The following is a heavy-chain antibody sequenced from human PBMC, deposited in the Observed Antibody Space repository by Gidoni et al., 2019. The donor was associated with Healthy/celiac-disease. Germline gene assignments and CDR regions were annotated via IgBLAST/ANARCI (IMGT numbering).Heavy chain of an antibody. CDR2: ISYDGSNK. D-gene: IGHD3-10*01. Sequence: QVQLVESGGGVVQPGRSLRLSCAASVFTFSSYAMHWVRQAPGKGLEWVAVISYDGSNKYYADSVKGRFTISRDNSKNTLYLQMNSLRAEDTAVYYCARDGNYYGSGSYGDYWGQGTLVTVSS. J-gene: IGHJ4*02. CDR3: ARDGNYYGSGSYGDY. V-gene: IGHV3-30-3*01. CDR1: VFTFSSYA.